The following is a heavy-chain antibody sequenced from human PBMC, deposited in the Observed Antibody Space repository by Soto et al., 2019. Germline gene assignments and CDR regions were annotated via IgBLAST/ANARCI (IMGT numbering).Heavy chain of an antibody. J-gene: IGHJ4*02. CDR1: GFSFSSSW. Sequence: GGSLRLSCAASGFSFSSSWMHWVRQAPGKGLVWASRISTDGSSTNYADSVKGRFTISRDNTENTLYLQMNSLRAEDTAVYYCARGKNSNFDYWGQGTLVTVSS. CDR3: ARGKNSNFDY. D-gene: IGHD6-13*01. CDR2: ISTDGSST. V-gene: IGHV3-74*01.